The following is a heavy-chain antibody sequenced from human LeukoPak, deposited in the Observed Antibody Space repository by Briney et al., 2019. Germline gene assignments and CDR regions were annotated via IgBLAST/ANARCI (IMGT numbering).Heavy chain of an antibody. Sequence: SVKVSCKASGGTFSSYAISWVRLAPGQGLEWMGGIIPIFGTANYAQKFQGRVTITADKSTSTAYMELSSLRSEDTAVYYCARVGDSSGYYQAAFDIWGQGTMVTVSS. J-gene: IGHJ3*02. CDR3: ARVGDSSGYYQAAFDI. CDR1: GGTFSSYA. D-gene: IGHD3-22*01. V-gene: IGHV1-69*06. CDR2: IIPIFGTA.